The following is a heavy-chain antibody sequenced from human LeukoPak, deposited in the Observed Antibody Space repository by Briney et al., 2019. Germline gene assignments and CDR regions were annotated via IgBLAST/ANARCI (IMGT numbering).Heavy chain of an antibody. V-gene: IGHV6-1*01. CDR3: ARGTLLWFGETSRHFDY. D-gene: IGHD3-10*01. J-gene: IGHJ4*02. Sequence: SQTLSLTCAISGDSVSSNSAAWNWIRQSPSRGLEWLGRTYYRSKWYNDYAVSVKSRITINPDTSKNQFSLQLNSVTPEDTAVYYCARGTLLWFGETSRHFDYWGQGTLVTVPS. CDR1: GDSVSSNSAA. CDR2: TYYRSKWYN.